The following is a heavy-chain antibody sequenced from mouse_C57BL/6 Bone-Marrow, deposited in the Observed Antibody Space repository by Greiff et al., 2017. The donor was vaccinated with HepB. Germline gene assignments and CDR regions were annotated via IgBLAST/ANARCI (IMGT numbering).Heavy chain of an antibody. CDR1: GYTFTSYW. CDR3: AKSNYVDYAMDY. V-gene: IGHV1-59*01. J-gene: IGHJ4*01. Sequence: VQLQQPGAELVRPGTSVKLSCKASGYTFTSYWMHWVKQRPGQGLEWIGVIDPSDSYTNYNQKFKGKATLTVDTSSSTAYMQLSSLTSEDSAVYFCAKSNYVDYAMDYWGQGTSVTVAS. CDR2: IDPSDSYT. D-gene: IGHD2-5*01.